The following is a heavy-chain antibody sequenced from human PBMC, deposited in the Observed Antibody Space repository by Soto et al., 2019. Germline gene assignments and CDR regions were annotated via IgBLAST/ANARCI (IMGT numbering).Heavy chain of an antibody. V-gene: IGHV3-53*01. CDR1: GFTVSSNY. D-gene: IGHD6-13*01. Sequence: GSLRLSCAASGFTVSSNYMSWVRQAPGKGLEWVSVIYSGGSTYYADSVKGRFTISRDNSKNTLYLQMNSLRAEDTAVYYCARELAAGTDAFDIWGQGTMVTVSS. J-gene: IGHJ3*02. CDR2: IYSGGST. CDR3: ARELAAGTDAFDI.